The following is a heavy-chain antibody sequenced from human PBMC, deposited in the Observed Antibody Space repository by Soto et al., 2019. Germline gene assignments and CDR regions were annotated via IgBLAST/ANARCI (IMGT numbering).Heavy chain of an antibody. D-gene: IGHD6-19*01. J-gene: IGHJ4*02. V-gene: IGHV2-70*04. Sequence: SGPTLVNPTQTLTLTCTFSGFSLSTSGMRVSWIRQPPGKALEWLARIDWDDDKFYSTSLKTRLTISKDTSKNQVVLTMTNMDPVDTATYYCTRIRQWLVPDYWGQGTLVTVSS. CDR3: TRIRQWLVPDY. CDR1: GFSLSTSGMR. CDR2: IDWDDDK.